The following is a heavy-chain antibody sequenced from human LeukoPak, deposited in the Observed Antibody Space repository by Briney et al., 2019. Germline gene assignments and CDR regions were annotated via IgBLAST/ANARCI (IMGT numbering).Heavy chain of an antibody. J-gene: IGHJ5*02. CDR2: IYYSGST. CDR3: ARAGPDIYDSSGYYLNWFDP. CDR1: GGSISSGSYY. D-gene: IGHD3-22*01. V-gene: IGHV4-39*01. Sequence: SETLSLTCTVSGGSISSGSYYWGWIRQPPGKGLEWIGSIYYSGSTYYNPSLKSRVTISVDTSKNQFSLKLSSVTAADTAVYYCARAGPDIYDSSGYYLNWFDPWGQGTLVTVSS.